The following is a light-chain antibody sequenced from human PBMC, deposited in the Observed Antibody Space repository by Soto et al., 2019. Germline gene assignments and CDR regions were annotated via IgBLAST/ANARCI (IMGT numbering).Light chain of an antibody. CDR2: LGS. Sequence: DIVMTQSPLSLPVTPGEPASISCRSSRNLLHIDGYNYLDWYLQKPGQSPQLLIYLGSYRASGVPDRFSGSGSGTDFTLRISRVEAEDVGVYSCMQAVYTRPFGPGPQVDIK. CDR3: MQAVYTRP. J-gene: IGKJ1*01. CDR1: RNLLHIDGYNY. V-gene: IGKV2-28*01.